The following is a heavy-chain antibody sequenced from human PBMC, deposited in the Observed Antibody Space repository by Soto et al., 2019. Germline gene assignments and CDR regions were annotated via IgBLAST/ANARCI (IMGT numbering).Heavy chain of an antibody. CDR1: GFTFSSYW. CDR3: ARGSHCSSTSCYVSGTYYYYYGMDV. CDR2: INSDGSST. D-gene: IGHD2-2*01. Sequence: GGSLRLSCAASGFTFSSYWMHWVRQAPGKGLVWVSRINSDGSSTSYADSVKGRFTISRDNAKNTLYLQMNSLRAEDTAVYYCARGSHCSSTSCYVSGTYYYYYGMDVWGQGTTVTVSS. V-gene: IGHV3-74*01. J-gene: IGHJ6*02.